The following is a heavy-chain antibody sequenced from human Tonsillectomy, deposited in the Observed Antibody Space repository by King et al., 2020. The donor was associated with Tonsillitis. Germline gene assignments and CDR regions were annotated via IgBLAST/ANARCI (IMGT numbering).Heavy chain of an antibody. CDR3: AKHVQDSWSVYDS. D-gene: IGHD6-13*01. V-gene: IGHV3-23*04. CDR2: ISGRGGST. Sequence: VQLGESGGGLVQPGGSLRLSCAASGFPFSSYAMSWVRQAPGKGLEWVSAISGRGGSTYYADSVKGRFTLSRYNSKDTLYLKMNSLRAEDTAVYYCAKHVQDSWSVYDSGGKGTLVPVSS. J-gene: IGHJ4*02. CDR1: GFPFSSYA.